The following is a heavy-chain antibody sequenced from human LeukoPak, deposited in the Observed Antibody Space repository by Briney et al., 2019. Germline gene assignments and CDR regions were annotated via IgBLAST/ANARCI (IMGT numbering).Heavy chain of an antibody. CDR1: GFTFSSYS. D-gene: IGHD1-26*01. Sequence: GGSLRHSCAASGFTFSSYSKNWVRQAPGKGLEWASHITASGTAMFYADSVKGRFTISRDNAKNSLYLQMNSLRDEDTAVYYCASSGSYRFDYWGQGTLVTVSS. CDR2: ITASGTAM. J-gene: IGHJ4*02. V-gene: IGHV3-48*02. CDR3: ASSGSYRFDY.